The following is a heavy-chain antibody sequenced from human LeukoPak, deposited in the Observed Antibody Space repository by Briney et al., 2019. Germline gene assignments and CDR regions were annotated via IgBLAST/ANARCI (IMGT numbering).Heavy chain of an antibody. CDR2: IYSGGNT. D-gene: IGHD5-18*01. J-gene: IGHJ6*02. Sequence: GGSLRLSCAASGFSVSNTYMSWVRQAPGKGLEWVSIYSGGNTYYADSVKGRFTISRDNSKNTLYLQMNSLRTEDTALYYCAKSRYSYGYNYYYAMDVWGQGTTVTVSS. CDR1: GFSVSNTY. V-gene: IGHV3-53*05. CDR3: AKSRYSYGYNYYYAMDV.